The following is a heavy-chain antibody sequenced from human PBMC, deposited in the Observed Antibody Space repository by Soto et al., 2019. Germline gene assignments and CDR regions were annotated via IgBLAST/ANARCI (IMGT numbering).Heavy chain of an antibody. Sequence: GGSLRLSCAASGFTFSSYSMNWVRQAPGKGLEWVSSISSSSSYIYYADSVKGRFTISRDNAKNSLYLQMNSLRAEDTAVYYCARDEILKWFGELSRLDQGHYYYGMDVWGQGTTVTVSS. D-gene: IGHD3-10*01. CDR2: ISSSSSYI. V-gene: IGHV3-21*01. CDR1: GFTFSSYS. CDR3: ARDEILKWFGELSRLDQGHYYYGMDV. J-gene: IGHJ6*02.